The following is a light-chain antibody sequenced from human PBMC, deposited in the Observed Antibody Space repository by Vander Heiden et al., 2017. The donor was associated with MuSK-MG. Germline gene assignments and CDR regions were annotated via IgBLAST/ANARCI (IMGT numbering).Light chain of an antibody. Sequence: DIPMTQSPSTLSASVGERVTITCRASQGVSNRLAWYQQKPGKAPNLLIYKASNFESGVPSRFSGSGSGTEFTLTISSLQPDDFATYYCQQYSSYPLTFGGGTKVEI. CDR3: QQYSSYPLT. V-gene: IGKV1-5*03. CDR1: QGVSNR. J-gene: IGKJ4*01. CDR2: KAS.